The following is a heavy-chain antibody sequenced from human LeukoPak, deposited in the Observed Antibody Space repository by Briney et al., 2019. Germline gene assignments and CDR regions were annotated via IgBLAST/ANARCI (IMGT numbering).Heavy chain of an antibody. CDR3: ARDYLVGCTDTICYPIDY. V-gene: IGHV3-30*01. J-gene: IGHJ4*02. CDR1: GFTFGNHA. CDR2: ISYVASNK. Sequence: GRSLRLSCAASGFTFGNHAMHWVRQAPGMGLEWVAVISYVASNKYYADSVKGRFTISRDNSKNMLYLQMNSLRAEDTAVYYCARDYLVGCTDTICYPIDYWGQGTLVTVSS. D-gene: IGHD2-8*02.